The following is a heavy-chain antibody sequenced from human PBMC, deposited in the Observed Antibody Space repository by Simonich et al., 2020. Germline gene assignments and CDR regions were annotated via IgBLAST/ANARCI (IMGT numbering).Heavy chain of an antibody. D-gene: IGHD4-17*01. Sequence: QVQLVQSWAEVKKPGASVKVSCKASGYTFPGYYMHWVRQAPGQGLEWRGWINPNRGGTNYAQKFQGRVTMTRDTSISTAYMELSRLRSDDTAVYYCARRLTNYYYYYMDVWGKGTTVTVSS. CDR2: INPNRGGT. V-gene: IGHV1-2*02. J-gene: IGHJ6*03. CDR1: GYTFPGYY. CDR3: ARRLTNYYYYYMDV.